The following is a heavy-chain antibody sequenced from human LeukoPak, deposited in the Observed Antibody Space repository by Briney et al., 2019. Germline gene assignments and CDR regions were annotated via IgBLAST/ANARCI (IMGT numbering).Heavy chain of an antibody. CDR3: ARGYYGSGSYGRFDY. Sequence: PSETLSLTCTVSGGSISSYYWSWIRQPPGKGLERIEYIYYSGSTNYNPSLKSRVTISVDTSKNQFSLKLSSVTAADTAVYYCARGYYGSGSYGRFDYWGQGTLVTVSS. J-gene: IGHJ4*02. CDR1: GGSISSYY. D-gene: IGHD3-10*01. V-gene: IGHV4-59*01. CDR2: IYYSGST.